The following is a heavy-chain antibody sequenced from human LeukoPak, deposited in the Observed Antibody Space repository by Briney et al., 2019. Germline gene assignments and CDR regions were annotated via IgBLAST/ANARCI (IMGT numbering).Heavy chain of an antibody. Sequence: GGSLRLSCAASGFTFSSYWMSWVRQAPGKGLEWVANIKQDGSEKYYVDSVKGRFTISRDNAKNSLYLQMNSLRAEDTAVYYCAGISIAVAGKGLDYWGQGTLVTVSS. V-gene: IGHV3-7*03. CDR1: GFTFSSYW. D-gene: IGHD6-19*01. J-gene: IGHJ4*02. CDR3: AGISIAVAGKGLDY. CDR2: IKQDGSEK.